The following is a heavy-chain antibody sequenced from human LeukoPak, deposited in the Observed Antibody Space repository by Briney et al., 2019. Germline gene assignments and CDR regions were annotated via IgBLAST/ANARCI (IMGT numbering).Heavy chain of an antibody. CDR3: ARDLIAGSGSSDF. Sequence: NEWVHXGGQTPGKGVGGGSRISGDGRETKYADSVKGRFTISRDNAKNTLYLQMNSLRAEDTAVYYCARDLIAGSGSSDFWGQGTLVAXXS. V-gene: IGHV3-74*01. D-gene: IGHD3-10*01. J-gene: IGHJ4*02. CDR2: ISGDGRET. CDR1: NEW.